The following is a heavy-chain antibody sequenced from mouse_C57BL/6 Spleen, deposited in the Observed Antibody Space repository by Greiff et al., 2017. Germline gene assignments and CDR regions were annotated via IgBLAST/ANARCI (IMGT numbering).Heavy chain of an antibody. CDR1: GFTFSDYY. CDR2: INYDGSST. Sequence: EVQLVESEGGLVQPGSSMKLSCTASGFTFSDYYMAWVRQVPEKGLEWVANINYDGSSTYYLDSLKSRFIISRDNAKNILYLQMSSLKSEDTATYYCARLYYDYFFDYWGQGTTLTVSS. D-gene: IGHD2-4*01. CDR3: ARLYYDYFFDY. J-gene: IGHJ2*01. V-gene: IGHV5-16*01.